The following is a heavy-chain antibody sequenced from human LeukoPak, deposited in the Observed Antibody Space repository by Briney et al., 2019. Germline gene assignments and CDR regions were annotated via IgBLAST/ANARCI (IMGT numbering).Heavy chain of an antibody. CDR1: GGTFSSYA. D-gene: IGHD1-26*01. CDR3: ARGATWELYY. J-gene: IGHJ4*02. V-gene: IGHV1-69*05. CDR2: IIPIFGTA. Sequence: ASVKVSCKASGGTFSSYAISWVRQALDKGLEWMGGIIPIFGTANYAQKFQGRVTITTDESTSTAYMELSSLRSEDTAVYYCARGATWELYYWGQGTLVTVSS.